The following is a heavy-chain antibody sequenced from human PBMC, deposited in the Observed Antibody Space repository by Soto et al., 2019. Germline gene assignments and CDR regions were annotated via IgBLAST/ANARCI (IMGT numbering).Heavy chain of an antibody. CDR1: GYTFTSYG. CDR3: ARDPKIEDIVVVPAAIRGYYYYGMDV. Sequence: ASVKVSCKASGYTFTSYGISWVRQAPGQGLEWMGWISAYNGNTNYAQKLQGRVTMTTDTSTSTAYMELRSLRSDNTAVYYCARDPKIEDIVVVPAAIRGYYYYGMDVWGQGTTVTVSS. J-gene: IGHJ6*02. CDR2: ISAYNGNT. D-gene: IGHD2-2*02. V-gene: IGHV1-18*01.